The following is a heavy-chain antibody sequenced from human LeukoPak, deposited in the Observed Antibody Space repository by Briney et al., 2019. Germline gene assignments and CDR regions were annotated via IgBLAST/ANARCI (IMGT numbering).Heavy chain of an antibody. D-gene: IGHD3-10*01. J-gene: IGHJ4*02. CDR2: ISYDGSNK. Sequence: GGSLRLSCAASGFTFSSYAMSWVRQAPGKGLEWVAVISYDGSNKYYADSVKGRFTISRDNSKNTLYLQMNSLRAEDTAVYCCAKTFQPYGSGSYPTDYWGQGTLVTVSS. CDR1: GFTFSSYA. V-gene: IGHV3-30-3*02. CDR3: AKTFQPYGSGSYPTDY.